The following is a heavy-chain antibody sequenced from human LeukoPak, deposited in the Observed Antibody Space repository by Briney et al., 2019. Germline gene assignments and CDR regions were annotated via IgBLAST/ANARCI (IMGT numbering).Heavy chain of an antibody. CDR1: GYTFTSYG. CDR3: ARSTHSSGWDY. CDR2: MNPNSGNT. J-gene: IGHJ4*02. V-gene: IGHV1-8*03. D-gene: IGHD6-19*01. Sequence: ASVKVSCKASGYTFTSYGISWVRQATGQGLEWMGWMNPNSGNTGYAQKFQGRVTITRNTSISTAYMELSSLRSEDTAVYYCARSTHSSGWDYWGQGTLVTVSS.